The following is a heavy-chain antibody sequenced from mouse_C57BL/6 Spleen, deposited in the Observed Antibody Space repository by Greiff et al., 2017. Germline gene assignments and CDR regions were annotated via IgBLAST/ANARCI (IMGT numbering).Heavy chain of an antibody. CDR3: ARRGSNWNYAMDY. Sequence: QVQLQQPGAELVMPGASVKLSCKASGYTFTSYWMHWVKQRPGQGLEWIGEIDPSDSYTNYNQKFKGKSTLSVDKSSSTAYMQLSSLTSEDSAVXYCARRGSNWNYAMDYWGQGTSVTVSS. V-gene: IGHV1-69*01. J-gene: IGHJ4*01. D-gene: IGHD2-5*01. CDR2: IDPSDSYT. CDR1: GYTFTSYW.